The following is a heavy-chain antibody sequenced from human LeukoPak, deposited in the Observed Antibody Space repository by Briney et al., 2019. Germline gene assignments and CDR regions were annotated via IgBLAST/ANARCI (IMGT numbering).Heavy chain of an antibody. CDR3: ARVLDYYGSGSYYKDYYYYGMDV. CDR2: IWYDGSNK. D-gene: IGHD3-10*01. J-gene: IGHJ6*02. V-gene: IGHV3-33*01. Sequence: GGSLRLSCAASGFTFSSYGMHWVRQAPGKGLEWVAVIWYDGSNKYYADSVKGRFTISRDNSKNTLYLQMNSLRAEDTAVYYCARVLDYYGSGSYYKDYYYYGMDVWGQGTTVTVSS. CDR1: GFTFSSYG.